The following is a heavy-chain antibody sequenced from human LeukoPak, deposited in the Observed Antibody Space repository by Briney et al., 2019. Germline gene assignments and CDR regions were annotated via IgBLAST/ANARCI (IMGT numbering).Heavy chain of an antibody. D-gene: IGHD2-2*02. CDR3: ARSRYCSSTSCYKAFWFDP. Sequence: GESLKISCKGSRYSFSSYWIGWVRQMPGKGLEWMGIIYPGDSDTRYSPSFQGQVTISADKSISTAYLQWSSLKASDTAMYYCARSRYCSSTSCYKAFWFDPWGQGTLVTVSS. CDR1: RYSFSSYW. CDR2: IYPGDSDT. V-gene: IGHV5-51*01. J-gene: IGHJ5*02.